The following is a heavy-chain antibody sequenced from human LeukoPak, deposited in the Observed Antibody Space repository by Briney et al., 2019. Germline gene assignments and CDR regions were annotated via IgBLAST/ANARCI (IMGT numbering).Heavy chain of an antibody. CDR2: ISAYNGNT. CDR1: GYAFTSYG. V-gene: IGHV1-18*01. Sequence: ASVKVSCKASGYAFTSYGISWVRQAPGQGLEWMGWISAYNGNTNYAQKLQGRVTMTTDTSTSTAYMELRSLRSDDTAVNYCARDIRRREFDYWGQGTLVTVSS. J-gene: IGHJ4*02. CDR3: ARDIRRREFDY. D-gene: IGHD3-3*02.